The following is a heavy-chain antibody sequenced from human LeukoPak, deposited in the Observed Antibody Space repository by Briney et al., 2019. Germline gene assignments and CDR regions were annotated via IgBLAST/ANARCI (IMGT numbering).Heavy chain of an antibody. J-gene: IGHJ4*02. CDR3: ASRPKYSGSYHDPFDY. D-gene: IGHD1-26*01. CDR2: ISYDGSNK. Sequence: GGSLRLSCAASGFTFSSYAMSWVRQAPGKGLEWVAVISYDGSNKYYADSVKGRFTISRDNSKNTLYLQMNSLRAEDTAVYYCASRPKYSGSYHDPFDYWGQGTLVTVSS. V-gene: IGHV3-30*04. CDR1: GFTFSSYA.